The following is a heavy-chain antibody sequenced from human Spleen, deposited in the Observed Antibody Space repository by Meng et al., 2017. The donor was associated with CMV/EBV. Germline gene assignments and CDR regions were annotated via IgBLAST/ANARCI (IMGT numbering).Heavy chain of an antibody. CDR1: SSYS. CDR2: ISSSRSYI. J-gene: IGHJ4*02. D-gene: IGHD3-3*01. CDR3: ARTYYDFWSGYSEAGFDY. Sequence: SSYSRKWVRQAPGKGLEWVSSISSSRSYIYYADSVKGRFTISRDNAKNSLYLQMNSLRAEDTAVYYCARTYYDFWSGYSEAGFDYWGQGTLVTVSS. V-gene: IGHV3-21*01.